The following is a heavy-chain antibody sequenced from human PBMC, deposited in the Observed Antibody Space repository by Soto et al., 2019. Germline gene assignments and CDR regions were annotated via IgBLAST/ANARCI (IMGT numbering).Heavy chain of an antibody. J-gene: IGHJ4*02. CDR3: TTYLSGSDYFDY. D-gene: IGHD1-26*01. Sequence: GGSLRLSCAASGFSFSNAWMSWVRQAPEKGLEWVGRIKSKADGGTTDYAAPVKGRFTISRDDSKNTLYLQMNTLKTEDTAVYYCTTYLSGSDYFDYWGQGTLVTVSS. CDR2: IKSKADGGTT. V-gene: IGHV3-15*01. CDR1: GFSFSNAW.